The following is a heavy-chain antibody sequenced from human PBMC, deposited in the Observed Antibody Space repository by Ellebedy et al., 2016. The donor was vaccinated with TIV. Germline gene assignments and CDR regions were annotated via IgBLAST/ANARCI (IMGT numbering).Heavy chain of an antibody. CDR3: SRFEVFGSSNPFDY. CDR1: GFSFRTSW. CDR2: IHEGGSVK. V-gene: IGHV3-7*04. Sequence: GGSLRLSXAASGFSFRTSWMSWVRQAPRRGLEWLANIHEGGSVKYYLDSLNGRFTISRDNAKNSLYLDINNLGVDDTALYYCSRFEVFGSSNPFDYWGQGTLVTVSS. J-gene: IGHJ4*02. D-gene: IGHD6-13*01.